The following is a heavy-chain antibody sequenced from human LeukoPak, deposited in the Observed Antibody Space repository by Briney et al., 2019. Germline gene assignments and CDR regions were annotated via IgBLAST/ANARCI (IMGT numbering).Heavy chain of an antibody. Sequence: GRSLRLSCAASGFTFDDYAMHWVRQAPGKGLEWVTGISWNSGSIGYADSVKGRFTISRDNAKNSLYLQMNSLRAEDMALYYCAKDRQAAAGTRRAFDIWGQGTMVTVSS. CDR1: GFTFDDYA. CDR3: AKDRQAAAGTRRAFDI. J-gene: IGHJ3*02. D-gene: IGHD6-13*01. V-gene: IGHV3-9*03. CDR2: ISWNSGSI.